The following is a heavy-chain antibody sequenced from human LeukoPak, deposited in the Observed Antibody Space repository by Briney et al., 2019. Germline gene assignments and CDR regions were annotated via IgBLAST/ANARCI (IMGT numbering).Heavy chain of an antibody. D-gene: IGHD3-3*01. CDR1: GFTFSTYA. Sequence: GGSLRLSCAASGFTFSTYAMSWVRQAPGKGLEWVSAIIGSGGSTYYADSVKGRFTISRDNSKNTLYLQMNSLRAEDTAVYYCARGPYYDFWSGYHDYWGQGTLVTVSS. J-gene: IGHJ4*02. CDR3: ARGPYYDFWSGYHDY. CDR2: IIGSGGST. V-gene: IGHV3-23*01.